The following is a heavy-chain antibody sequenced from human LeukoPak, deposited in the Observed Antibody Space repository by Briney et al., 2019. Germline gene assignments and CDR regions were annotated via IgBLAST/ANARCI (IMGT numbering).Heavy chain of an antibody. CDR1: GGSLRSYS. CDR3: ARGSREDSSGYYLFDS. V-gene: IGHV4-4*07. CDR2: IFSSGST. D-gene: IGHD3-22*01. Sequence: SETLSLTCTVSGGSLRSYSWTWIRQPAGKGPEWIGRIFSSGSTNCNPSPKSRVTMSVDTSKNQFSLKLGSVTAADTAVYFCARGSREDSSGYYLFDSWGQGTLVTVSS. J-gene: IGHJ4*02.